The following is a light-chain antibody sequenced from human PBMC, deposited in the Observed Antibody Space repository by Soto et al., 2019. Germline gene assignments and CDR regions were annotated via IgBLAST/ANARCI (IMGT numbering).Light chain of an antibody. J-gene: IGKJ2*01. CDR3: QQRSNWPPYT. Sequence: EIVLTQSPATLSLSPGERATLSCRASQSVSSYLAWYQQKPGQAPRLLIYDASSRATGIPARFSGSGSGTDFTLTISSLEPEDFAVYYCQQRSNWPPYTFGQGTKLENK. V-gene: IGKV3-11*01. CDR1: QSVSSY. CDR2: DAS.